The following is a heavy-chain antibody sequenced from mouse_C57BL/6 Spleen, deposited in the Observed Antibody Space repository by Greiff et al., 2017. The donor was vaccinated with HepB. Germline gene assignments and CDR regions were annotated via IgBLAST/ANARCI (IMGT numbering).Heavy chain of an antibody. J-gene: IGHJ1*03. CDR2: IYPSDSET. D-gene: IGHD1-1*01. Sequence: VQLQQPGAELVRPGSSVKLSCKASGYTFTSYWMDWVKQRPGQGLEWIGNIYPSDSETHYNQKFKDKATLTVDKSSSTAYMQLSSLTSEDSAVYYWASGEAYCGSSGRYFDVWGTGTTVTVSS. V-gene: IGHV1-61*01. CDR1: GYTFTSYW. CDR3: ASGEAYCGSSGRYFDV.